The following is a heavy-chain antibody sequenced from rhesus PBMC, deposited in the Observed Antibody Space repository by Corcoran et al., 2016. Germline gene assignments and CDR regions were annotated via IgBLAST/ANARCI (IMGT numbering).Heavy chain of an antibody. J-gene: IGHJ5-2*02. CDR1: GGSISSSYYY. Sequence: QVQLQESGPGLVKPSETLSLTGAVSGGSISSSYYYWSWIRQAPGKGLEGIGYISYSGSTSYNPSLKSRVTISRDTSKNQFSLKLSSVTAADTAVYYCASEYSWNNEGGGSLDVWGRGVLVTVSS. D-gene: IGHD1-20*01. V-gene: IGHV4-122*02. CDR2: ISYSGST. CDR3: ASEYSWNNEGGGSLDV.